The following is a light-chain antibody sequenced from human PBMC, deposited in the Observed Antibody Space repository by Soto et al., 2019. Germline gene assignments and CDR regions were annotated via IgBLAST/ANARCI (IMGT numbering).Light chain of an antibody. Sequence: EIVMTQSPATLSVSPGERATLSCRASQSVSSNLAWYQQKPGQTPKLLIYVTSTRATRIPARFSGSGSGTEFTLTISSLQSEDFPVYYCQQYNVRPLTFGGGTKVEFK. J-gene: IGKJ4*01. CDR1: QSVSSN. CDR3: QQYNVRPLT. V-gene: IGKV3-15*01. CDR2: VTS.